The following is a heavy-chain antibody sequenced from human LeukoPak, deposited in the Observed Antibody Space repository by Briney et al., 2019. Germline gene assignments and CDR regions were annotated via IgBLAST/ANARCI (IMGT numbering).Heavy chain of an antibody. CDR1: GSTFSSYG. J-gene: IGHJ1*01. CDR3: AKGYAVNYYGSGSYSEYFQH. V-gene: IGHV3-30*18. D-gene: IGHD3-10*01. CDR2: ISYDGSNK. Sequence: GGSLRLSCAASGSTFSSYGMHWVRQAPGKGLEWVAVISYDGSNKYYADSVKGRFTISRDNSKNTLYLQMNSLRAEDTAVYYCAKGYAVNYYGSGSYSEYFQHWGQGTLVTVSS.